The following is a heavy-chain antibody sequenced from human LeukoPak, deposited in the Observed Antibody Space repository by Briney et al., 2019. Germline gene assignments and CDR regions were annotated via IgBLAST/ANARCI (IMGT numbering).Heavy chain of an antibody. J-gene: IGHJ4*02. CDR2: IIGSST. Sequence: GGPLRLSCAASGFAFSSYAMSWVRKAPGKGLEWVASIIGSSTYYADSVKCRFTISRDNSRNTLYLHMNSLRDEDTAVYYCAKGRALGKLRVFYFDYWVQGTLVTGSS. CDR1: GFAFSSYA. CDR3: AKGRALGKLRVFYFDY. D-gene: IGHD7-27*01. V-gene: IGHV3-23*01.